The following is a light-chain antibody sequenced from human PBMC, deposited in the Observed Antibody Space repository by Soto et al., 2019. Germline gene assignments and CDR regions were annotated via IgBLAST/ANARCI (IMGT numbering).Light chain of an antibody. CDR1: QSVSSSY. CDR3: HQYGSSYT. CDR2: GAS. J-gene: IGKJ2*01. V-gene: IGKV3-20*01. Sequence: EIVLTQSPGTLSLSPGERATLSCSASQSVSSSYLAWYQQKPGQAPRLLIYGASSRATGIPDRFSGSWSGTDFTLTISRLEPEDFAVYYCHQYGSSYTFGQGTKLEIK.